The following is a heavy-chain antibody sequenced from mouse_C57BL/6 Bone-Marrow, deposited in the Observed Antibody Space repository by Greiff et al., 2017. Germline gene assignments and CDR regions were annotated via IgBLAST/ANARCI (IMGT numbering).Heavy chain of an antibody. D-gene: IGHD2-1*01. Sequence: EVKLMESGGGLVQSGRSLRLSCATSGFTFSDFYMEWVRQAPGKGLEWIAASRNKANDYTTEYSASVKGRFIVSRDTSQSILYLQMNALRAEDTAIYYCAREAHYGNYFDYWGQGTTLTVSS. CDR1: GFTFSDFY. J-gene: IGHJ2*01. CDR3: AREAHYGNYFDY. CDR2: SRNKANDYTT. V-gene: IGHV7-1*01.